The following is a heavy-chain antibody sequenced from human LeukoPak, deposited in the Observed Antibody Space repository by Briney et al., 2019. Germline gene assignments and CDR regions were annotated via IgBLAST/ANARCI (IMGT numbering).Heavy chain of an antibody. CDR1: GGSLGGYY. CDR2: INHSGST. Sequence: SETLSLTCTVSGGSLGGYYWRWIRQPPGKGLEWIGEINHSGSTNYNPSLKSRVTISVDTSKNQFSLKLSSVTAADTAVYYCARGRCGSYYLGYGFDYWGQGTLVTVSS. D-gene: IGHD1-26*01. J-gene: IGHJ4*02. V-gene: IGHV4-34*01. CDR3: ARGRCGSYYLGYGFDY.